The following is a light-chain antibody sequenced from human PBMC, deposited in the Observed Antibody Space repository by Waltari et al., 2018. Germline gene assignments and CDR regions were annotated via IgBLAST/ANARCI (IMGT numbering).Light chain of an antibody. Sequence: DIQMTQSPSSLSAFVGDRVTITCRASQIISNYLNWYQQKPGKAPKLLIYAASGLQSGVPPRFSGSGSGTDFSLTISSLQPEDFGTYYCQQSYNNPLTFGGGTRVEIK. CDR2: AAS. V-gene: IGKV1-39*01. CDR1: QIISNY. CDR3: QQSYNNPLT. J-gene: IGKJ4*01.